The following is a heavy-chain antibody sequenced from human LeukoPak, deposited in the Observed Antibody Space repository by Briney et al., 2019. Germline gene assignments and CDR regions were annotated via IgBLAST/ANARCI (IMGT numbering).Heavy chain of an antibody. Sequence: SQTLSLTCSVSGGSISSGDYYWRWIRQPPGTGLEWIGYIYYSGSTYYNPSLKSRVTISVDTSKNQFSLKLSSVTAADTAVYYCARDPVTMVRGVTNDPDYWGQGTLVTVSS. CDR2: IYYSGST. J-gene: IGHJ4*02. CDR3: ARDPVTMVRGVTNDPDY. D-gene: IGHD3-10*01. V-gene: IGHV4-30-4*01. CDR1: GGSISSGDYY.